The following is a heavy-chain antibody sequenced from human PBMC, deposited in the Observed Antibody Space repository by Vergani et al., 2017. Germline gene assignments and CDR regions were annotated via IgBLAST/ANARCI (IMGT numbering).Heavy chain of an antibody. V-gene: IGHV4-61*01. CDR1: GGSVSSGSYY. J-gene: IGHJ4*02. CDR2: IYYSGST. Sequence: QLQLQESGPGLVKPSETLSLTCTVSGGSVSSGSYYWSWIRQPPGKGLEWIGYIYYSGSTNYNPSLKSRVTISVDTSTNQFSLKLSSVTAADTAVYYCARVSYDSSGYYTESIIDYWGQGTLVTVSS. D-gene: IGHD3-22*01. CDR3: ARVSYDSSGYYTESIIDY.